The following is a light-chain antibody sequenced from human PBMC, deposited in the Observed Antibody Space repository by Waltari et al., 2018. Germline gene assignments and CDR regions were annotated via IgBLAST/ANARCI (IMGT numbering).Light chain of an antibody. V-gene: IGLV2-14*01. CDR2: EVS. CDR3: SSYTSSSTYVG. CDR1: SSYIDNYNY. Sequence: QSALTQPASVSGSPGQSITISCTGTSSYIDNYNYVSWYQQHPDKAPKLMIYEVSNRPAGVSNRFSGSKSGNTASLTISGLQAADEADYYCSSYTSSSTYVGFGGGTKLTVL. J-gene: IGLJ2*01.